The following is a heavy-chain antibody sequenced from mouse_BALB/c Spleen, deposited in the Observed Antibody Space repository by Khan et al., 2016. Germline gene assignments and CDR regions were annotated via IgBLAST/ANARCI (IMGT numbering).Heavy chain of an antibody. J-gene: IGHJ4*01. CDR2: IAPGSGST. V-gene: IGHV1S41*01. D-gene: IGHD2-1*01. CDR1: GYTFTSYW. Sequence: DLVKPGASVKLSCKASGYTFTSYWINWIKQRPGQGLEWIGRIAPGSGSTYYNEMFKGKATLTVDTSSSTAYIQLSSLSSEDSAVYFCARGDGNRYAMDYWGQGTSVTVSS. CDR3: ARGDGNRYAMDY.